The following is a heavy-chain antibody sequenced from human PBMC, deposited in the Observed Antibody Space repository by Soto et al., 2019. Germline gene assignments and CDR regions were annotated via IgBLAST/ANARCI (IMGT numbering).Heavy chain of an antibody. J-gene: IGHJ6*02. CDR3: ARGVDSSSWYYYYYGMDV. Sequence: QVQLQESGPGLVKPLETLSLTCTVSGGSISSYYWSWIRQPPGKGLEWIGYIYYSGSTNYNPSLKSRVTISVDTSKNQFSLKLSSVTAADTAVYYCARGVDSSSWYYYYYGMDVWGQGTTVTVSS. D-gene: IGHD6-13*01. CDR2: IYYSGST. V-gene: IGHV4-59*01. CDR1: GGSISSYY.